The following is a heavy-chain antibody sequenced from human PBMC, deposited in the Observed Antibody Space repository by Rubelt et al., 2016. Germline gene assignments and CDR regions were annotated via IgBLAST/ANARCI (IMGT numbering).Heavy chain of an antibody. J-gene: IGHJ4*02. CDR2: PNSGGT. Sequence: PNSGGTNYAQKFQGRVTMTRDTSISTAYMELSRLRSDDTAVYYCASDYGDTYFDYWGQGTLVTVSS. CDR3: ASDYGDTYFDY. D-gene: IGHD4-17*01. V-gene: IGHV1-2*02.